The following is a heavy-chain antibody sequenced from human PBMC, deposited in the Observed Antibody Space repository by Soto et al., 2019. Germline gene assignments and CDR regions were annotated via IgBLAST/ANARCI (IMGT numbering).Heavy chain of an antibody. D-gene: IGHD6-19*01. V-gene: IGHV3-23*01. Sequence: GGSLRLSCAASGFTFSSYAMSWVRQAPGKGLEWVSAISGSGGSTYYADSVKGRFTISRDNSKNTLYLQMNSLRAEDTAVYYCAKDRSRIIAVAGDNWFDPWGQGTLVTVSS. J-gene: IGHJ5*02. CDR2: ISGSGGST. CDR1: GFTFSSYA. CDR3: AKDRSRIIAVAGDNWFDP.